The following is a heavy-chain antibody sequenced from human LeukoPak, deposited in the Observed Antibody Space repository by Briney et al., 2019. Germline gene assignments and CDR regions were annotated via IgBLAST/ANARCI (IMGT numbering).Heavy chain of an antibody. CDR2: MNPNSGNT. V-gene: IGHV1-8*01. D-gene: IGHD4-23*01. CDR3: ATLTTVVTAYYFDH. Sequence: ASVKVSCKASGYTFTSYDINWVRQATGQGLEWMGWMNPNSGNTGYAQKFQGRVTMTRNTSISTAYMELSSLRSEDTAVYYCATLTTVVTAYYFDHWGQGTLVTVSS. J-gene: IGHJ4*02. CDR1: GYTFTSYD.